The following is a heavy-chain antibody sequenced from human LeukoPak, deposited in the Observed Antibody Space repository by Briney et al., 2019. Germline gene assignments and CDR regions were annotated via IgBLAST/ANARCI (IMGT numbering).Heavy chain of an antibody. V-gene: IGHV4-39*01. CDR3: ARQDYRMVRGVTLDY. Sequence: PSETLSLTCTVSGGSISTSNYYWGWLRQPPGKGLEWIGNIFYSGSTYYSPSLKSRVTISVDSSKNQFSLRLTSVTAADTALYYCARQDYRMVRGVTLDYWGQGMLVTVSS. CDR1: GGSISTSNYY. J-gene: IGHJ4*02. D-gene: IGHD3-10*01. CDR2: IFYSGST.